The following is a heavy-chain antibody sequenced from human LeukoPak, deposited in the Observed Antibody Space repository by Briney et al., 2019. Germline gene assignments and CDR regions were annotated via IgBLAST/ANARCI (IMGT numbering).Heavy chain of an antibody. D-gene: IGHD1-1*01. Sequence: ASVKVSCKASGYXFTGYYIHWVRQAPGQGLEWMGWINPNSGGTNYAQKFQGRVTMTRDTSISTAYMELSRLRSDDTAVYYCARCRGWNDPYDAFDIWGQGTMVTVSS. V-gene: IGHV1-2*02. CDR3: ARCRGWNDPYDAFDI. J-gene: IGHJ3*02. CDR2: INPNSGGT. CDR1: GYXFTGYY.